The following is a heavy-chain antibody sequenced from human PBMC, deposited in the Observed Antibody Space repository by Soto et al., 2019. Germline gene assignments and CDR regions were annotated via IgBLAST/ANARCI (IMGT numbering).Heavy chain of an antibody. CDR1: VFSLSTSTMC. V-gene: IGHV2-70*01. Sequence: SGPTLVNPTQTLTLTFTFSVFSLSTSTMCVSWIRQPPGKSLEWLALIDWGDDKYYSTSLKTRLTISKDTSKNQVVLTMTNMDPVDTATYYCARIRIGGQRLISGLVEFDYWGRGTLVTVSS. J-gene: IGHJ4*02. CDR2: IDWGDDK. CDR3: ARIRIGGQRLISGLVEFDY. D-gene: IGHD6-25*01.